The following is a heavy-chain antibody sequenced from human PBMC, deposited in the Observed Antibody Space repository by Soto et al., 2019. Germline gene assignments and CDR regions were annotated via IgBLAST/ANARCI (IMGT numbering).Heavy chain of an antibody. Sequence: SETLSLTCSVSGASIYNGGYFWSWIRQSPGKGLEWIGHILNSGSPYNNPSLESRVTISADTSMNQFSLALTSVTAADTAMYYCARRHGLDIDAYYWGQGILVTVSS. D-gene: IGHD3-10*01. CDR1: GASIYNGGYF. CDR2: ILNSGSP. CDR3: ARRHGLDIDAYY. J-gene: IGHJ4*02. V-gene: IGHV4-30-4*01.